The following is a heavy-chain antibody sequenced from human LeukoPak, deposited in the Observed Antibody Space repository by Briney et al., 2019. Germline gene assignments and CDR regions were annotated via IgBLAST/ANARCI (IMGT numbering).Heavy chain of an antibody. D-gene: IGHD3-16*01. Sequence: SETLSLTCTVSGGSIGSYYWSWIRQPPGKGLEWIGYIYYSGSTNYNPSLKSRVTISVDTSKNQFSLKLSSVTAADTAVYYCARRRTYGPLSEYNWFDPWGQGTLVTVSS. J-gene: IGHJ5*02. CDR3: ARRRTYGPLSEYNWFDP. V-gene: IGHV4-59*08. CDR2: IYYSGST. CDR1: GGSIGSYY.